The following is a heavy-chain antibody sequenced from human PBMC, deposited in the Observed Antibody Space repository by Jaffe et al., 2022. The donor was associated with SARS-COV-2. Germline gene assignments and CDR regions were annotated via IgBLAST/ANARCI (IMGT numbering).Heavy chain of an antibody. CDR1: GGSISSGSYY. CDR3: ARDRQQLVGYYYYGMDV. D-gene: IGHD6-13*01. V-gene: IGHV4-61*02. Sequence: QVQLQESGPGLVKPSQTLSLTCTVSGGSISSGSYYWSWIRQPAGKGLEWIGRIYTSGSTNYNPSLKSRVTISVDTSKNQFSLKLSSVTAADTAVYYCARDRQQLVGYYYYGMDVWGQGTTVTVSS. CDR2: IYTSGST. J-gene: IGHJ6*02.